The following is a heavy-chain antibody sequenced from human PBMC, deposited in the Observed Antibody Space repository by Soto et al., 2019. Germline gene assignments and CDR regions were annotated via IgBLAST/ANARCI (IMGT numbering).Heavy chain of an antibody. CDR1: GGTFSSYA. D-gene: IGHD4-4*01. J-gene: IGHJ6*02. CDR2: IIPIFGTA. CDR3: ASSTVTTPNDYYYYGMDV. Sequence: QVQLVQSGAEVKKPGSSVKVSCKASGGTFSSYAISWVRQAPGQGLEWMGGIIPIFGTANYAQKFQGRFTITADDSTSTAYMELSSLRSEDTAVYYCASSTVTTPNDYYYYGMDVWGQGTTVTVSS. V-gene: IGHV1-69*12.